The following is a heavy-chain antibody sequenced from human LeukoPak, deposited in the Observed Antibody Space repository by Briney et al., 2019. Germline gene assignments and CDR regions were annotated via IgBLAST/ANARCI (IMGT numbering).Heavy chain of an antibody. CDR3: ARDLGSGTQYTFFDY. Sequence: GGSLRLSCAASGFTFSSYSMDWVRQAPGKGREWVSSISKTSSHIYYADSVKGRFTISRDNAKNTLYLQMNSLRAEDTAVYYCARDLGSGTQYTFFDYWGQGTLVTVSS. CDR1: GFTFSSYS. J-gene: IGHJ4*02. V-gene: IGHV3-21*01. D-gene: IGHD3-10*01. CDR2: ISKTSSHI.